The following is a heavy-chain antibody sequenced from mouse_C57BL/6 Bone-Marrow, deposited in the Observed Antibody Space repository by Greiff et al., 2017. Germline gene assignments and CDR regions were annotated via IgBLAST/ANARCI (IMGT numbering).Heavy chain of an antibody. CDR3: ARGSYDAWFAY. CDR1: GYAFSSYW. Sequence: VQVVESGAELVKPGASVKISCKASGYAFSSYWMNWVKQRPGKGLEWIGQIYPGDGDTNYNGKFKGKATLTADKSSSTAYMQLSSLTSEDSAVYFCARGSYDAWFAYWGQGTLVTVSA. D-gene: IGHD2-3*01. V-gene: IGHV1-80*01. CDR2: IYPGDGDT. J-gene: IGHJ3*01.